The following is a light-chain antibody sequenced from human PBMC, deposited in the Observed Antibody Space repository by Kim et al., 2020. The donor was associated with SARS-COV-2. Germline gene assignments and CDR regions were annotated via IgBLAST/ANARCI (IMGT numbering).Light chain of an antibody. V-gene: IGKV3-11*01. J-gene: IGKJ4*01. CDR3: QQRNSWPPAVT. CDR2: DAS. CDR1: QSIDTC. Sequence: PGERATLSCRASQSIDTCLAWYQQRPGQAPRLLVYDASNRATGVPDRFSGSGSGTDFTLTISSLEPEDFSTYYCQQRNSWPPAVTFGGGTKVDIK.